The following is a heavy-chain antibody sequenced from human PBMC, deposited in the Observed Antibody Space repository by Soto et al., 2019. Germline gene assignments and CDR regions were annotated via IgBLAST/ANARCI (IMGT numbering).Heavy chain of an antibody. CDR2: ISWNSGSI. CDR1: GFTFDDYA. CDR3: ARGTWGYSYGYSDY. J-gene: IGHJ4*02. V-gene: IGHV3-9*01. Sequence: EVQLVESGGGLVQPGRSLRLSCAASGFTFDDYAMHWVRQAPGKGLEWVSGISWNSGSIGYADSVKGRFTVSRDNAKNSLYLQMNSLRAEDTALYYCARGTWGYSYGYSDYWGQGTLVTVSS. D-gene: IGHD5-18*01.